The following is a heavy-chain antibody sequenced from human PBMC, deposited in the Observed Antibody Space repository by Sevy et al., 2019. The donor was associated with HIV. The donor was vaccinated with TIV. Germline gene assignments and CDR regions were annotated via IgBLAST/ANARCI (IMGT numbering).Heavy chain of an antibody. D-gene: IGHD6-13*01. J-gene: IGHJ6*02. V-gene: IGHV5-51*01. CDR1: GYIFTNYW. Sequence: GESLKISCKGSGYIFTNYWIGWVRQMPGKGLEWMGIIYPGDSDSRYSPSFQGQVTISADKSLSTAYVQWSSLKASDTAMYYCARATAGTAPHYSYYTMDVWGQGTTVTVSS. CDR3: ARATAGTAPHYSYYTMDV. CDR2: IYPGDSDS.